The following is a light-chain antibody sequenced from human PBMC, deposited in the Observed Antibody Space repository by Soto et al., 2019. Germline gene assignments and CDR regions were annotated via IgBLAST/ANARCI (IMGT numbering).Light chain of an antibody. Sequence: DIQMTQSPSTLSASVGDRVTITCRASQSMTSWLAWYQQKPGKAPKLLIYKASSLESGVPSRFSGSGSGTEFTLTISSLQPDDFATYYCQQYNSYPFPFGPGTKVDIK. J-gene: IGKJ3*01. CDR3: QQYNSYPFP. CDR2: KAS. V-gene: IGKV1-5*03. CDR1: QSMTSW.